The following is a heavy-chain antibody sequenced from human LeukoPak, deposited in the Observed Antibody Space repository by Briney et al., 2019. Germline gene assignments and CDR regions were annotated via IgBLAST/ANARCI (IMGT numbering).Heavy chain of an antibody. V-gene: IGHV4-59*01. CDR2: MHYSGDS. J-gene: IGHJ4*02. CDR3: ARDLELERNRWNYFES. CDR1: GGSISNYY. D-gene: IGHD1-1*01. Sequence: SETLSLTCIVSGGSISNYYWSWIRQPPGKGLEWIGSMHYSGDSKYNPSLKSRVSLSIDTSKQQFSLRLSSVTAADTAVYYCARDLELERNRWNYFESWGQGTLVTVSS.